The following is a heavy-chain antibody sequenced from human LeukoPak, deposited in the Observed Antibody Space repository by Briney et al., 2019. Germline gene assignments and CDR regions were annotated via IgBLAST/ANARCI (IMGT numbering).Heavy chain of an antibody. J-gene: IGHJ4*02. V-gene: IGHV3-43*01. Sequence: GGSLRLSCAASGFTFHHYSMHWVRRPPGKGLEWVSLISWDGGITYYADPVRGRFTISRDNSKKSLSLEMNSLRTEDTALYYCAKDSNTGGYSFDSWGQGTLVTVSS. D-gene: IGHD5-12*01. CDR3: AKDSNTGGYSFDS. CDR1: GFTFHHYS. CDR2: ISWDGGIT.